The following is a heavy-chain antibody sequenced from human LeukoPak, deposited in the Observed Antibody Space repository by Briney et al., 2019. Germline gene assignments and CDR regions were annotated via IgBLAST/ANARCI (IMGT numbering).Heavy chain of an antibody. CDR1: GGSFSGYY. J-gene: IGHJ6*02. Sequence: SETLSLTCAVYGGSFSGYYWSWIRQPPGKGLEWIGEINHSGSTNYNPSLKSRVTISVDTSKNQFSLKLSSVTAADTAVYYCARGRCVWFGELLTRNYGMDVWGQGTTVTVSS. CDR2: INHSGST. D-gene: IGHD3-10*01. V-gene: IGHV4-34*01. CDR3: ARGRCVWFGELLTRNYGMDV.